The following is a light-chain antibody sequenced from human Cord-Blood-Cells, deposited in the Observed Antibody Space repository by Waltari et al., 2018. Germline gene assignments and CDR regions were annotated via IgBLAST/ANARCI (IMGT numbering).Light chain of an antibody. V-gene: IGLV3-19*01. J-gene: IGLJ2*01. CDR2: GKN. CDR1: SLRSYY. Sequence: SSELTQDPAVSVALGQTVRITCQGDSLRSYYASWYQQKPGQAPVLVIYGKNNRPTVIPDRFSGSSSGNTASLTSTGAQAEDEADYYCNSRDSSGNHLVFGGGTKLTVL. CDR3: NSRDSSGNHLV.